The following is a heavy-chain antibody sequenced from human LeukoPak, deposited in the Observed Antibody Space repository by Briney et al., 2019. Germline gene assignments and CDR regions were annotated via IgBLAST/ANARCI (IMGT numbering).Heavy chain of an antibody. D-gene: IGHD3-22*01. V-gene: IGHV3-21*01. CDR2: ISSSSSYI. CDR3: ARASPDSSGYYLTYFDY. J-gene: IGHJ4*02. CDR1: GFTFSSYS. Sequence: GGSLRLSSAASGFTFSSYSMTWVRQAPGKGLEWVSFISSSSSYIYYADSVKGRFTISRDNAKNSLYLQMNSLRAEDTAVYYCARASPDSSGYYLTYFDYWGQGTLVTVSS.